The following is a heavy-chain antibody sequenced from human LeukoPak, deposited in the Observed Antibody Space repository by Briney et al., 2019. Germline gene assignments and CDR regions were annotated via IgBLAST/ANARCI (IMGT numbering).Heavy chain of an antibody. J-gene: IGHJ4*02. D-gene: IGHD2-2*01. CDR1: GYTFTSYG. CDR2: ISAYNGNT. CDR3: ARARRTYPTGYCSSTSCYPPDY. V-gene: IGHV1-18*01. Sequence: GASVKVSCKASGYTFTSYGISWARQAPGQGLEWMGWISAYNGNTNYAQKLQGRVTMTTDTSTSTAYMELRSLRSDDTAVYYCARARRTYPTGYCSSTSCYPPDYWGQGTLVTVSS.